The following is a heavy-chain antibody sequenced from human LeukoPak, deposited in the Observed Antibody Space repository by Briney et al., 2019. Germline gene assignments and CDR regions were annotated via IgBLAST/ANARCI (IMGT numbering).Heavy chain of an antibody. CDR2: LSGNGNTI. V-gene: IGHV3-23*01. J-gene: IGHJ4*02. CDR3: ARGYDFWSGIDY. D-gene: IGHD3-3*01. CDR1: GFTFSTYA. Sequence: GGSLRLSCAASGFTFSTYAMSWVRQAPGKGLECVSALSGNGNTIYYADSVKGRFTISRDNSKNTLYLQMNSLRAEDTAVYYCARGYDFWSGIDYWGQGTLVTVSS.